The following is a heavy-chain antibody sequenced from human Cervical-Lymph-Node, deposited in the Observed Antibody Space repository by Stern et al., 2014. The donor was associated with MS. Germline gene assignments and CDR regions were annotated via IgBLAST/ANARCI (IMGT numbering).Heavy chain of an antibody. CDR1: GGSFSGNY. CDR2: INFGGRT. Sequence: QVQLQQWGAGLLKPSETLSLTCGVHGGSFSGNYWSWIRQPPGKGLEWIGGINFGGRTNYNPSLKSRVTISVDTSKNQFSLTLRSVTAADTAVYYCARGHPTYGSGYYYITDVWGQGTTVTVSS. V-gene: IGHV4-34*01. CDR3: ARGHPTYGSGYYYITDV. J-gene: IGHJ6*02. D-gene: IGHD3-10*01.